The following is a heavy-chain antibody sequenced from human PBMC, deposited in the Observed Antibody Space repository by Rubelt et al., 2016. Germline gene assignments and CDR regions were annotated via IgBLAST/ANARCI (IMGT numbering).Heavy chain of an antibody. CDR1: GFTFSSYA. CDR2: ISGSGGST. V-gene: IGHV3-23*01. Sequence: EVQLLESGGGLVQPGGSLRLSCAASGFTFSSYAMSWVRQAPGKGLEWVSAISGSGGSTYYADAGKGRFTISRDNSKTTRYLQMNSLRAEDTAVYYCAKRASHTEPIDYWGQGTLVTVSS. J-gene: IGHJ4*02. CDR3: AKRASHTEPIDY. D-gene: IGHD5-18*01.